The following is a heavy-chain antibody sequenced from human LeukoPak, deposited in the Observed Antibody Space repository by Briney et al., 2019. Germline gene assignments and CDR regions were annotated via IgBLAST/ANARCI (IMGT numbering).Heavy chain of an antibody. CDR2: IIPILGIA. D-gene: IGHD2-15*01. CDR3: ARDGRYCSGGSCRDYGMDV. CDR1: GGTFSSYA. J-gene: IGHJ6*02. V-gene: IGHV1-69*04. Sequence: PEASVKVSCKASGGTFSSYAISWVRQAPGQGLEWMGRIIPILGIANYAQKFQGRVTITADNSTSTAYMELSSLRSEDTAVYYCARDGRYCSGGSCRDYGMDVWGQGTTVTVSS.